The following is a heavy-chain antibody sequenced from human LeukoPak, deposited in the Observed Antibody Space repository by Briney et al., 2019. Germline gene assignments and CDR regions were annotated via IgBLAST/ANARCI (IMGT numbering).Heavy chain of an antibody. D-gene: IGHD5-18*01. J-gene: IGHJ5*02. CDR1: GGSISRSYNY. Sequence: SETLSLTCIVAGGSISRSYNYWGWIHQAPGKGLEWIGRVYYTGTTYANPSLKSRVTTSVDTSKNQFSLKLSSVTAADTAVYCCARHVENYGYPNWFDPWGQGTLVTVSS. CDR2: VYYTGTT. V-gene: IGHV4-39*01. CDR3: ARHVENYGYPNWFDP.